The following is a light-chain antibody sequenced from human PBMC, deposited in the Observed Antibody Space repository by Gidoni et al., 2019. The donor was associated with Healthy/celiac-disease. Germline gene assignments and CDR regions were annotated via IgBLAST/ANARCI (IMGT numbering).Light chain of an antibody. J-gene: IGKJ1*01. CDR2: KAS. Sequence: DIQMTPSPSTLSASVGDGVTITCRASQSISSRLAWYQQKPGKAPKLLIYKASSLESGVPARFSGSGSGTEFTLTISSLQPDDFATYYCQQYNSYSWTFXXXTKVEIK. V-gene: IGKV1-5*03. CDR3: QQYNSYSWT. CDR1: QSISSR.